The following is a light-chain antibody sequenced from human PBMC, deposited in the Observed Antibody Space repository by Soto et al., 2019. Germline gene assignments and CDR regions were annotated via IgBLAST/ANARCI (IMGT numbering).Light chain of an antibody. Sequence: QSVLTQSASVSGSPGQSITISCTGTSSDVGSYHLVSWYQQHPGKAPKLMIYEVSKRPSGVSNRFSGSKSGNTASLTISGLQAEDEADYFCCSYAGSWTYVFGTGTKVTVL. CDR3: CSYAGSWTYV. CDR2: EVS. CDR1: SSDVGSYHL. J-gene: IGLJ1*01. V-gene: IGLV2-23*02.